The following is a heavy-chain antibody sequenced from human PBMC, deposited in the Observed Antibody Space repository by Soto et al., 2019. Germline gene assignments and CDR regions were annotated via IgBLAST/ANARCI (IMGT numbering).Heavy chain of an antibody. CDR3: ERDLRRVDRSVYYEFIGEY. V-gene: IGHV3-30*03. D-gene: IGHD3-22*01. J-gene: IGHJ1*01. Sequence: VQLVESGGGVVQPGRSLRLSCAASGFTFSSYGMHWVRQAPGKGLEWVAVISDDGSNRYYADSVKGRFTISRDNSNNTLYLQMNSLRAEDTAVYSCERDLRRVDRSVYYEFIGEYWGKGTLVNVSS. CDR1: GFTFSSYG. CDR2: ISDDGSNR.